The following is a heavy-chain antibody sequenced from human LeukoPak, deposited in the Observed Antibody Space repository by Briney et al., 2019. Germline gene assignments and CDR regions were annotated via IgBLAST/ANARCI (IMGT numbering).Heavy chain of an antibody. Sequence: PGGSLRLSCAASGFTFSSYSMNWVRQAPGKGLEWVASISSGSSYIYYADSLKGRFTISRDNAKNSLYLQMNSLRAEDTAVHYCAREDSGYTYGTNGYWGQGTLVTVSS. CDR1: GFTFSSYS. D-gene: IGHD5-18*01. CDR2: ISSGSSYI. CDR3: AREDSGYTYGTNGY. V-gene: IGHV3-21*01. J-gene: IGHJ4*02.